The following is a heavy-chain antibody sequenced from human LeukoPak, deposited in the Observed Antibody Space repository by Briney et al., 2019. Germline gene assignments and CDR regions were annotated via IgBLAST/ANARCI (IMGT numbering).Heavy chain of an antibody. CDR2: ISSSGSTI. D-gene: IGHD3-22*01. CDR1: GFTFSSYE. CDR3: VRDWGYDSSGYWQKYFDT. Sequence: GGSLRLSCAASGFTFSSYEMNWVRQAPGKGLEWVSYISSSGSTIYYADSVKGRFTISRDNAENTLYLQMNSLRAEDTAVYYCVRDWGYDSSGYWQKYFDTWGQGTLVTVSS. V-gene: IGHV3-48*03. J-gene: IGHJ4*02.